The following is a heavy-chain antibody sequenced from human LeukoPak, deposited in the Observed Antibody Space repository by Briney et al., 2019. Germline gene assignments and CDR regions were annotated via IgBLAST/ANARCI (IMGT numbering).Heavy chain of an antibody. J-gene: IGHJ4*02. CDR1: GFTFSSYG. V-gene: IGHV3-30*03. D-gene: IGHD1-26*01. CDR2: ISYDGSKT. CDR3: AMGRHGITRYFDY. Sequence: GGSLRLSCAASGFTFSSYGMHWVRQAPGKGLDWVTLISYDGSKTYYADSVKGRFTISRDNSKNTLYLQLNSLRAEDTAVYYCAMGRHGITRYFDYWGQGTLVTVSS.